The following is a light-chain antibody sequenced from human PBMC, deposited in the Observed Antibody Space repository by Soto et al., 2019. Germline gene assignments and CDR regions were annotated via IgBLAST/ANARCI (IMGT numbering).Light chain of an antibody. J-gene: IGKJ3*01. CDR2: DAS. CDR1: QSVSSY. V-gene: IGKV3-11*01. CDR3: QQRSSWPFT. Sequence: EIVLTQSPATLSLSPGERATLSCRASQSVSSYLAWYQQKAGQAPRLLIYDASNRATGIPARFSGSGYGTDFTLTIRSLEPEDFAVYHCQQRSSWPFTFGPGTKVDIK.